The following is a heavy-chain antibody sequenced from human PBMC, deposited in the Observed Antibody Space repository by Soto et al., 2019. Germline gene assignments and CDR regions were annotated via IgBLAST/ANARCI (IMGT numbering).Heavy chain of an antibody. J-gene: IGHJ6*03. Sequence: SETLSLTCTVSGGSISSYYWSWIRQPPGKGLEWIGNVYYSGSSNSNPSLKSRVTISVDTSKNQFSLKLSSVTAADTAVYYCGKGDYYYYMDVWGKGTTVTVSS. V-gene: IGHV4-59*01. CDR3: GKGDYYYYMDV. CDR2: VYYSGSS. CDR1: GGSISSYY.